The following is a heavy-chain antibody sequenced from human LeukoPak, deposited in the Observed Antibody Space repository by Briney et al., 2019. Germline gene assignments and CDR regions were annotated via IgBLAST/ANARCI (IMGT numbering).Heavy chain of an antibody. Sequence: ASVKVSCKASGYIFTDYYMHWVRQAPGQGLEWMGIINPSGGSTSYAQKFQGRVTMTRDMSTSTVYMELSSLRSEDTAVYYCARDGQWLVRGGWFDYWGQGTLVTVSS. CDR1: GYIFTDYY. V-gene: IGHV1-46*01. J-gene: IGHJ4*02. D-gene: IGHD6-19*01. CDR3: ARDGQWLVRGGWFDY. CDR2: INPSGGST.